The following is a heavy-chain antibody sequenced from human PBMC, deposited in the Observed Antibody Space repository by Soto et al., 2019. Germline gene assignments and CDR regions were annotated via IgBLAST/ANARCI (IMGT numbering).Heavy chain of an antibody. J-gene: IGHJ4*02. CDR3: ASRGTTTYCSGGSCYARGFDY. V-gene: IGHV4-34*01. D-gene: IGHD2-15*01. Sequence: SETLSLTCAVYGGSFSGYYWSWIRQPPGKGLEWIGEINHSGSTNYNPSLKSRVTISVDTSKNQFSLKLSSVTAADTAVYYCASRGTTTYCSGGSCYARGFDYWGQGTLVTVSS. CDR1: GGSFSGYY. CDR2: INHSGST.